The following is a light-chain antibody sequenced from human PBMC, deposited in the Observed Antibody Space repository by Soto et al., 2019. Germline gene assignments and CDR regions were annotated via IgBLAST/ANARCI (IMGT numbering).Light chain of an antibody. J-gene: IGKJ2*01. V-gene: IGKV3-20*01. CDR2: GAS. CDR1: QSVSSSY. CDR3: QQYGSSPQDT. Sequence: EIVLTQSPGTLSLSPGERATLSCRASQSVSSSYLAWYQQKPGQAPRLLIYGASSRATGIPDRFSGSGSGTHFTLTISRLEPEEFAVYYCQQYGSSPQDTFGQGTKLEIK.